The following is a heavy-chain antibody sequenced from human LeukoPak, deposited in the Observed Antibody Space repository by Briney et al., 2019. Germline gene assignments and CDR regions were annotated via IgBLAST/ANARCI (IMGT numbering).Heavy chain of an antibody. J-gene: IGHJ4*02. CDR3: ARGPNSNWSGLDF. D-gene: IGHD6-6*01. CDR2: ISYDGSNK. Sequence: GGSLRLSCAASGFTFSSYAMHWVRQAPGKGLEWVAVISYDGSNKYYADSVKGRFTISRDNSKNTLYLQMNSLRAEDTAVYYCARGPNSNWSGLDFWGQGTLLTVSS. V-gene: IGHV3-30-3*01. CDR1: GFTFSSYA.